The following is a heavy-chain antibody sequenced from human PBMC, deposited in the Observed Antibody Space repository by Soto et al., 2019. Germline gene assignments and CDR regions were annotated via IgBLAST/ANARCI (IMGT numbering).Heavy chain of an antibody. D-gene: IGHD3-22*01. CDR2: ISYDGGNK. V-gene: IGHV3-30-3*01. Sequence: QVHLVESGGGVVQPGRSLRLSCAASGITVSTYAMHWVRQAPGKGLEWVAVISYDGGNKYYADSVKGRFTISRDNSKNALSLQMNSLRAEDTAVYYCARDYYDRSGYSHSSVYWGQGTLVTVSS. CDR1: GITVSTYA. J-gene: IGHJ4*02. CDR3: ARDYYDRSGYSHSSVY.